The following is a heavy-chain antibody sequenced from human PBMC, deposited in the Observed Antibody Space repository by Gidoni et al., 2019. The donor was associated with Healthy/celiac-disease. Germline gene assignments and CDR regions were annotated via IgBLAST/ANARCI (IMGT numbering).Heavy chain of an antibody. J-gene: IGHJ6*02. D-gene: IGHD3-3*01. CDR3: AKDLGDYDFWSGPNYYYGMDV. V-gene: IGHV3-30*18. Sequence: QVQLVESGGGGVQPGRSLRLPCAASGVPFSSSGMHWVRQAPGKGLEWLAVISYDGSNKDYADSVKGRFTISRDNSKNTLYLQMNSLRAEDTAVYYCAKDLGDYDFWSGPNYYYGMDVWGQGTTVTVSS. CDR2: ISYDGSNK. CDR1: GVPFSSSG.